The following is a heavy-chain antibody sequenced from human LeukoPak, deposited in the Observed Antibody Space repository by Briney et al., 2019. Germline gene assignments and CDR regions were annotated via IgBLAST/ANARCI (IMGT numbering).Heavy chain of an antibody. J-gene: IGHJ4*02. CDR2: ISSSSSYI. V-gene: IGHV3-21*01. CDR3: ARAGGSGSYYNRSPPDFDY. CDR1: GFTFSSYS. Sequence: GGSLRLSCAASGFTFSSYSMNWVRQAPGKGLEWVSSISSSSSYIYYADSVKGRFTISRDNAKNSLYLQMNSLRAEDTAVYYCARAGGSGSYYNRSPPDFDYWGQGTLVTVSS. D-gene: IGHD3-10*01.